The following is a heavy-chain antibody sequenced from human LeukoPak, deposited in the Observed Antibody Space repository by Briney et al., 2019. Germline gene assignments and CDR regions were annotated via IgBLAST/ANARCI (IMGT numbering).Heavy chain of an antibody. D-gene: IGHD5-24*01. CDR2: ISSSSSYI. CDR1: GFTFSSYS. J-gene: IGHJ4*02. Sequence: GGSLRFSCAASGFTFSSYSMNWVRQAPGKGLEWVSSISSSSSYIYYADSVKGRFTISRDNAKNSLYLQMNSLRAEDTAVYYCARGMADYFDYWGQGTLVTVSS. CDR3: ARGMADYFDY. V-gene: IGHV3-21*01.